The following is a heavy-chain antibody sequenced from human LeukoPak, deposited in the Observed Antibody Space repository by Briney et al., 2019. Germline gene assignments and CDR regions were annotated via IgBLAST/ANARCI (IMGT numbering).Heavy chain of an antibody. J-gene: IGHJ4*02. V-gene: IGHV1-46*01. CDR3: AREVGATPKYDY. D-gene: IGHD1-26*01. CDR1: GYTFTSYY. Sequence: ASVKVSCKASGYTFTSYYIHWVRQAPGQGLEWMGIINPSGGSTRYAQKFQGRVTMTRDMSTSTVYMELSSLRSEDTAVYYCAREVGATPKYDYWGQGTLVTVSS. CDR2: INPSGGST.